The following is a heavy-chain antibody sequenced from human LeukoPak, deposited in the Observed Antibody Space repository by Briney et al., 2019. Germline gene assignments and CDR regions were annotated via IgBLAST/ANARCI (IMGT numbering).Heavy chain of an antibody. CDR2: ISGDGSST. CDR3: TRETVTSTGVPPHCFDP. Sequence: GGSLRLSCAASGFTFSTSWIHWIRQAPGKGLVWVSRISGDGSSTNYADSVKGRFTISRDNAKNTLYLQMNSLRAEDTAVYYCTRETVTSTGVPPHCFDPWGQGTLVTVSS. CDR1: GFTFSTSW. J-gene: IGHJ5*02. V-gene: IGHV3-74*01. D-gene: IGHD4-11*01.